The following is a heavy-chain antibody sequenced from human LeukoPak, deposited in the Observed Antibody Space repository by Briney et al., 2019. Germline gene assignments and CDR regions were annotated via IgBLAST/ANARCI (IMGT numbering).Heavy chain of an antibody. CDR2: ISAYNGNT. CDR3: ARDATGEGGNWFDP. Sequence: EASVKVSCKASGYTFTSYGISWVRQAPGQGLEWMGWISAYNGNTNYAQKLQGRVTMTTDTSTGTAYMELRSLRSDDTAVYYCARDATGEGGNWFDPWGQGTLVTVSS. V-gene: IGHV1-18*01. CDR1: GYTFTSYG. D-gene: IGHD7-27*01. J-gene: IGHJ5*02.